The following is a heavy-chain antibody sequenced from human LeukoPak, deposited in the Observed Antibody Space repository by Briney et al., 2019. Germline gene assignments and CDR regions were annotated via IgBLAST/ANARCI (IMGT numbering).Heavy chain of an antibody. Sequence: ASVKVSCKVSGYTLTELSMHWVRQAPGKGLEWMGGFDPEDGETIYAQKFQGRVTMTEDTSTDTAYMELSSLRSEDTAVYYCATFAARGGMIVVPNVEFDYWGQGTLVTVSS. D-gene: IGHD3-22*01. CDR3: ATFAARGGMIVVPNVEFDY. J-gene: IGHJ4*02. CDR2: FDPEDGET. V-gene: IGHV1-24*01. CDR1: GYTLTELS.